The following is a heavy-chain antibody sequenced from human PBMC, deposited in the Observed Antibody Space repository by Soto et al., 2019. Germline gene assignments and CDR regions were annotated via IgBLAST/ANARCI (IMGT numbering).Heavy chain of an antibody. CDR1: GHAFTTYA. J-gene: IGHJ1*01. V-gene: IGHV1-3*01. CDR3: ASYYYGSGSPYPHFHT. Sequence: QVQVVQSGAEVQKPGASVKVSCKPSGHAFTTYAIHWVRQAPGQRLEWMGWINAGNGDTKYSQKFQGRVTITRDTSATTAYMELSSLRSEDTAVYFCASYYYGSGSPYPHFHTWGQGTMVTVSS. CDR2: INAGNGDT. D-gene: IGHD3-10*01.